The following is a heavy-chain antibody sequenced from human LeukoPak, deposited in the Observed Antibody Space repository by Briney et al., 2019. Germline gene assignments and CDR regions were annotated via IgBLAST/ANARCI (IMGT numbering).Heavy chain of an antibody. CDR1: GFTFDDYG. D-gene: IGHD6-19*01. CDR3: AKVRDRLRGWYLGWFDP. Sequence: GGSLRLSCAASGFTFDDYGMSWVRQAPGKGLEWVSGINWNGGSTGYVDSVKGRFTISRDNSKNTLYLQMNSLRAEDTAVYYCAKVRDRLRGWYLGWFDPWGQGTLVTVSS. V-gene: IGHV3-20*04. CDR2: INWNGGST. J-gene: IGHJ5*02.